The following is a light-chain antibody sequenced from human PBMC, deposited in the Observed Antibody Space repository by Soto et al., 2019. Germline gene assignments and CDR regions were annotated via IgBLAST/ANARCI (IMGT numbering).Light chain of an antibody. V-gene: IGKV1-17*01. CDR2: GAS. CDR3: QQYNGYSTWT. J-gene: IGKJ1*01. CDR1: QGIRND. Sequence: IQLTQSPSSLSASVGDRVSITCRASQGIRNDLGWYQHKPGKAPKLLIHGASSLQSGVPSRFSGSASGTEFTLTISSLQPEDLASYYCQQYNGYSTWTFGQGTKVDIK.